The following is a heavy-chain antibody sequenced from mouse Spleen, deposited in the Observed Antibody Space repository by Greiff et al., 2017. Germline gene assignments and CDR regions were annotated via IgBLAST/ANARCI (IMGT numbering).Heavy chain of an antibody. CDR1: GYSFTGYY. D-gene: IGHD2-1*01. V-gene: IGHV1-42*01. CDR2: INPSTGGT. J-gene: IGHJ2*01. Sequence: EVQLQQSGPELVKPGASVKISCKASGYSFTGYYMNWVKQSPEKSLEWIGEINPSTGGTTYNQKFKAKATLTVDKSSSTAYMQLKSLTSEDSAVYYCARKDGNYLGYWGQGTTRTVSS. CDR3: ARKDGNYLGY.